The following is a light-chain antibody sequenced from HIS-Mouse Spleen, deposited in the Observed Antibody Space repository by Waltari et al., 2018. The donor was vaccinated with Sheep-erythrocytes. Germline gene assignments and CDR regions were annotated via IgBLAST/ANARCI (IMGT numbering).Light chain of an antibody. CDR1: SSDVGGYNY. V-gene: IGLV2-14*01. CDR2: EVS. CDR3: SSYTSSSTPVV. Sequence: QSALTQPASVSGSPGQSITISCTGTSSDVGGYNYVSWYQQHPGKPPKLMFYEVSNRPSGVSNRFSGSKSGNTASLTISGLQAEDEADYYCSSYTSSSTPVVFGGGTKLTVL. J-gene: IGLJ2*01.